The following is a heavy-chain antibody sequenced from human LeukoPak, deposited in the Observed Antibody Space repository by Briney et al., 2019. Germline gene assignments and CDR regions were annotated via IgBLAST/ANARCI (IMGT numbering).Heavy chain of an antibody. CDR3: ATYWSTGNSDC. J-gene: IGHJ4*02. V-gene: IGHV4-34*01. D-gene: IGHD2-8*02. Sequence: PSETLTLTCAFYGGSFSAYYWTWLRQPPGSGLEWIGEISHSGRTHYHPSLKSRVTISLDTSKNQFSLKPGSVTAANTAVYYCATYWSTGNSDCWGQGTLVTVSS. CDR2: ISHSGRT. CDR1: GGSFSAYY.